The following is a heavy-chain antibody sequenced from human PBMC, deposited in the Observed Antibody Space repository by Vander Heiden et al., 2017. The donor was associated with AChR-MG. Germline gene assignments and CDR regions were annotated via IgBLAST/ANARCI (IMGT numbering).Heavy chain of an antibody. CDR2: ISSSSSYI. J-gene: IGHJ4*02. CDR1: GFPSSSYG. D-gene: IGHD2-15*01. CDR3: ASTHERGIVVVVAAIDY. V-gene: IGHV3-21*01. Sequence: EVQLVESGGGLVKPGGSLRLSCAASGFPSSSYGMNWVRQAPGKGLEWVSSISSSSSYIYYADSVKGRFTISRDNAKNSLYLQMNSLRAEDTAVYYCASTHERGIVVVVAAIDYWGQGTLVTVSS.